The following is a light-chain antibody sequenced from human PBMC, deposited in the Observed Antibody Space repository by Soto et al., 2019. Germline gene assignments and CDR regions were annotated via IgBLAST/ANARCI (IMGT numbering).Light chain of an antibody. CDR3: EQYGSSPRT. V-gene: IGKV3D-15*01. J-gene: IGKJ1*01. Sequence: ELVMTQSPATLSVSPGERATLSCRASQSVTTNMAWYQQKPGQAPRLVIYDIFTRATGVPTRISGSGSGTEFTLTISRLEPEDSAVYYCEQYGSSPRTFGQGTKVDIK. CDR1: QSVTTN. CDR2: DIF.